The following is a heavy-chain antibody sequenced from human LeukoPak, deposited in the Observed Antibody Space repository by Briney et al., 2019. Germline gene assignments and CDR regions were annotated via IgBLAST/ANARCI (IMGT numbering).Heavy chain of an antibody. CDR2: SYNSGST. Sequence: SETLSLTCTVSGGSISNYYWSWIRQPPGKGLEYIGYSYNSGSTYYNPSLKSRVIMSQDTSKNQFSLNLSSVTAADTAVYYCARALGYSSGWGVDYWGQGILVAVSS. CDR3: ARALGYSSGWGVDY. CDR1: GGSISNYY. J-gene: IGHJ4*02. D-gene: IGHD6-19*01. V-gene: IGHV4-59*01.